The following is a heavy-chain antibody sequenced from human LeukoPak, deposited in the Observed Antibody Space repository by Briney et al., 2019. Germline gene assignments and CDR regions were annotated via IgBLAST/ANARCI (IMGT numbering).Heavy chain of an antibody. Sequence: PSETLSLTCTVSGGSISSGSYYWSWIRQPAGKGLEWIGRIYTSGSTNYNPSLKSRVTISVDTSKNQFSLKLSSVTAADTAVYYCARCVSDYGDYVRWFDPWGQGTLVTVSS. CDR2: IYTSGST. J-gene: IGHJ5*02. D-gene: IGHD4-17*01. CDR3: ARCVSDYGDYVRWFDP. V-gene: IGHV4-61*02. CDR1: GGSISSGSYY.